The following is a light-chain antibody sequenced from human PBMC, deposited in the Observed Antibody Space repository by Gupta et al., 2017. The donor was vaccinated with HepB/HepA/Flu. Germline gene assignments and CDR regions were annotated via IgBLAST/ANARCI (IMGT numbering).Light chain of an antibody. CDR2: DVS. CDR3: CSYRSSTSLFV. J-gene: IGLJ1*01. Sequence: ALTQPASVSGSPGQSITIPCTGTSSDVGGYNYVSWYQQYPGKAPKVIIYDVSGRPSGVSDRFSGSKSGNMASLTISGLQAEDEADYYCCSYRSSTSLFVFGTGTKVTVL. CDR1: SSDVGGYNY. V-gene: IGLV2-14*01.